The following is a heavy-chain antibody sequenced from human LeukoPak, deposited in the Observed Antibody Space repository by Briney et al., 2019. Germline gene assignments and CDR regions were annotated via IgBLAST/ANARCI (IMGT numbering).Heavy chain of an antibody. CDR3: AREGELELAFDY. Sequence: GASVKVSCKAFGYTFTGYYMHWVHKAPGQGLGGMGWINPNSGGTNYAQKFQGRVTMTRDTSISTAYMELSRLRSDDTAVYYCAREGELELAFDYWGQGTLVTVSS. V-gene: IGHV1-2*02. CDR2: INPNSGGT. CDR1: GYTFTGYY. D-gene: IGHD1-7*01. J-gene: IGHJ4*02.